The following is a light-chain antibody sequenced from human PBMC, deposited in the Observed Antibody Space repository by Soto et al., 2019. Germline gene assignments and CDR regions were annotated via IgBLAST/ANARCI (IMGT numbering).Light chain of an antibody. CDR2: EVT. J-gene: IGLJ1*01. Sequence: QSALTQPASVSGSPGQSITISCTGTSSDVGAYNFVSWYQFHPGRAPKLIIYEVTIRPSGVSNRFSGSKSGNTASLTISGLQAEDEADYYCSSYTTSAPYVFGSGTRVT. CDR1: SSDVGAYNF. CDR3: SSYTTSAPYV. V-gene: IGLV2-14*01.